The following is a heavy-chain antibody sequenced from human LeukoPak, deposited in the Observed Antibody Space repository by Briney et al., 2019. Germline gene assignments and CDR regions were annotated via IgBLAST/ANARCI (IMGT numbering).Heavy chain of an antibody. Sequence: ASVKVSCKASGYTFTSYDINWVRQATGQGLEWMGWMNPNSGNTGYAQKFQGRVTMTRNTSISTAYMELSSLRSEDTAVYYCARSPPLIGVSDYWGQGTLVTVSS. CDR2: MNPNSGNT. CDR3: ARSPPLIGVSDY. V-gene: IGHV1-8*01. J-gene: IGHJ4*02. D-gene: IGHD3-16*02. CDR1: GYTFTSYD.